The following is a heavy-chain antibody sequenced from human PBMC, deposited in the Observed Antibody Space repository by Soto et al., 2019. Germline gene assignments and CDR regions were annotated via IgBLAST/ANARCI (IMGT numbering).Heavy chain of an antibody. J-gene: IGHJ6*02. CDR2: ISAYNGNT. CDR1: GYTFTSYG. D-gene: IGHD3-10*01. V-gene: IGHV1-18*01. CDR3: ARGPPGYYYGSGSYTPNVGMDV. Sequence: QVQLVQSGAEVKKPGASVKVSCKASGYTFTSYGISWVRQAPGQGLEWMGWISAYNGNTNYAQKLQGRVTITTDTSTSTAYMELRSLRSDDTAVYYCARGPPGYYYGSGSYTPNVGMDVWCQGTTVTVSS.